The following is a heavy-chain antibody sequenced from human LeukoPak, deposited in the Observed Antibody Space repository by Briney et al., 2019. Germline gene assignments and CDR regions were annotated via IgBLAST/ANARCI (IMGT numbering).Heavy chain of an antibody. V-gene: IGHV4-59*01. CDR3: ARAGIAAAGEYYFDY. CDR2: IYYSGST. Sequence: PSETLSLTCTVSGGSISSYYWSWIRQPPGKGLEWIGYIYYSGSTNYNPSLKSRVTISVDTSKNQFSLKLSSVIAADTAVYYCARAGIAAAGEYYFDYWGQGTLVTVSS. CDR1: GGSISSYY. J-gene: IGHJ4*02. D-gene: IGHD6-13*01.